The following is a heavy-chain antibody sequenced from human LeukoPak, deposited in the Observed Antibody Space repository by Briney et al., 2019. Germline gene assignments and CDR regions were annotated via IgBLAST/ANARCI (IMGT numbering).Heavy chain of an antibody. V-gene: IGHV4-38-2*02. CDR2: IHHSGTT. D-gene: IGHD3-22*01. CDR1: GYSFSSGYF. Sequence: PSETLSLTCTVSGYSFSSGYFWGWIRPPPGKGLEWIGIIHHSGTTYYNPSLKSRVTVSVDTSKNQFSLKLSSVTAADTAVYYCAIDNSGYYSFDYWGQGTLVTVSS. J-gene: IGHJ4*02. CDR3: AIDNSGYYSFDY.